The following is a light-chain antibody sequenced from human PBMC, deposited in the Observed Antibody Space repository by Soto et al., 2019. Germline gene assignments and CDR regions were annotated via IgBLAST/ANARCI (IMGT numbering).Light chain of an antibody. CDR1: QSINRH. CDR2: EAS. J-gene: IGKJ4*01. V-gene: IGKV3-11*01. CDR3: QQRSNWPPVT. Sequence: EIGLTQSPATLSLSPGERATLSCRASQSINRHLAWYRQKPGQAPRLLIYEASNRATGIPARFSGSGSGTDFTLTISSLEPEDFGGFYCQQRSNWPPVTVAGGTNGEIK.